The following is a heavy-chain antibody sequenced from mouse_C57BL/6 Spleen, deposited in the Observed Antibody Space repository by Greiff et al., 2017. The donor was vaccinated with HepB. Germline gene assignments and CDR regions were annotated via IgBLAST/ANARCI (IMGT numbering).Heavy chain of an antibody. CDR3: ARRDITTVVAYYFDY. V-gene: IGHV1-64*01. Sequence: VQLQQPGAELVKPGASVKLSCKASGYTFTSYWMHWVKQRPGQGLEWIGMIHPNSGSTNYNEKFKSKATLTVDKSSSTAYMQLSSLTSEDSAVYYCARRDITTVVAYYFDYWGQGTTLTVSS. CDR1: GYTFTSYW. CDR2: IHPNSGST. J-gene: IGHJ2*01. D-gene: IGHD1-1*01.